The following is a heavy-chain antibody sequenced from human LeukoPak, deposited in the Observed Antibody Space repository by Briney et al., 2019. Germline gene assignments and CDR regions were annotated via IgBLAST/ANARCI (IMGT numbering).Heavy chain of an antibody. Sequence: SETLSLTCTVSGGSMSPYHWGWIRQPPGKGLEWIGYIYYSGSTNYNPSLKSRVTISVDTSKNQFSLKLSSVTAADTAVYYCARQGSGYYYDSSGYFLKPTPFDYWGQGTLVTVSS. D-gene: IGHD3-22*01. V-gene: IGHV4-59*08. CDR3: ARQGSGYYYDSSGYFLKPTPFDY. CDR2: IYYSGST. CDR1: GGSMSPYH. J-gene: IGHJ4*02.